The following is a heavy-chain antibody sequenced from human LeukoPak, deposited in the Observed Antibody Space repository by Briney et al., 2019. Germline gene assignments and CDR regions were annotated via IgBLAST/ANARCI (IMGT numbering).Heavy chain of an antibody. Sequence: SHTLSLTCSISGYSVSSNSAAWNWIRQSPSRGLEWLGRTYYRSKWNNDYAVSVKSRIIINPDTSKNQYSLQLNSVTPESTAVYYVARVNRCSSTSCHAAYAFDFWGQGTMVTVSS. CDR2: TYYRSKWNN. CDR3: ARVNRCSSTSCHAAYAFDF. D-gene: IGHD2-2*01. CDR1: GYSVSSNSAA. J-gene: IGHJ3*01. V-gene: IGHV6-1*01.